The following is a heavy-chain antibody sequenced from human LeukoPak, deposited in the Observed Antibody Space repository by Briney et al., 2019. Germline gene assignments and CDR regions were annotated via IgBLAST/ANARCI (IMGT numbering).Heavy chain of an antibody. Sequence: GGSLRLSCAASGFTFSGSAMHWVRQAPGKGLVWVSLIYSRGDTKYADSVKGRFTISRDNSKNTLYLQMNSLRAEDTAVCYCARVLKAKGSPDAFDIWGQGTMVTVSS. CDR1: GFTFSGSA. CDR3: ARVLKAKGSPDAFDI. J-gene: IGHJ3*02. CDR2: IYSRGDT. D-gene: IGHD3-10*01. V-gene: IGHV3-53*01.